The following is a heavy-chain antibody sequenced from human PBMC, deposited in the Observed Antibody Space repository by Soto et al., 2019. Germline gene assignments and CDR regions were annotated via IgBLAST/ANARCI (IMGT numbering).Heavy chain of an antibody. V-gene: IGHV4-59*01. Sequence: QVQLQESGPGLVKPSETLSLTCTVSGGSISSYYWSWIRQPPGKGLEWIWYIYYSGSTNYNPTLKSRVTISVDTSKNQFSLKLSSVTAADTAVYYCARSLYVDTAMVSHSYYFDYWGQGTLVTVSS. CDR3: ARSLYVDTAMVSHSYYFDY. D-gene: IGHD5-18*01. J-gene: IGHJ4*02. CDR2: IYYSGST. CDR1: GGSISSYY.